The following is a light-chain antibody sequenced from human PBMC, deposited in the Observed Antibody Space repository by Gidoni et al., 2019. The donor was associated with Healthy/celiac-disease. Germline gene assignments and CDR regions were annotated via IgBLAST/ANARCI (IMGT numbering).Light chain of an antibody. Sequence: DLQMTPSPSSLSASVGDRVTITCRASQSISSYLNWYQQKPGKAPKLLIYAASSLQSGVRSRLSGSGSGTDVTLTRRRLQTEDVATYYWQQSYSTPNTLGQVTKLEIK. V-gene: IGKV1-39*01. CDR3: QQSYSTPNT. CDR2: AAS. J-gene: IGKJ2*01. CDR1: QSISSY.